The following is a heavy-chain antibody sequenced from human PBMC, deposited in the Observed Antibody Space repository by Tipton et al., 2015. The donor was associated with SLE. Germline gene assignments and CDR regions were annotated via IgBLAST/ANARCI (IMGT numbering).Heavy chain of an antibody. D-gene: IGHD6-6*01. CDR1: GGSVSSSNYY. Sequence: LRLSCTVSGGSVSSSNYYWGWIRQPPGKGLEWIGSIYYSGSTYYNPSLKSRVTISVDTSKNQFSLKLSSVTAADTAVYYCASPRDSSSSYDAFDIWGQGTMVTVSS. CDR3: ASPRDSSSSYDAFDI. CDR2: IYYSGST. V-gene: IGHV4-39*07. J-gene: IGHJ3*02.